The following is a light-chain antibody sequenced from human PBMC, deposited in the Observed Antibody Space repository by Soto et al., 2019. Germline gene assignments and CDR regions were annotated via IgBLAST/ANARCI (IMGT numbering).Light chain of an antibody. CDR1: QSIKNY. CDR3: HQTYSVPQT. CDR2: AAS. J-gene: IGKJ1*01. Sequence: DIQMTQSPSSLSASVGDRVTITCRASQSIKNYLNWYQQKPGKAPKVLIYAASTLETGVPLRFSGSGSATDFTLTISSLQPEDFATYYCHQTYSVPQTFGQGTKVEIK. V-gene: IGKV1-39*01.